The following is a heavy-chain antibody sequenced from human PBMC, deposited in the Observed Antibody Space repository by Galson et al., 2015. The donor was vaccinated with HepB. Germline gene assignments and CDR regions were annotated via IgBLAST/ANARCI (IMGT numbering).Heavy chain of an antibody. CDR2: ISSSSRYI. CDR3: ARLIAAAGLFYFDY. V-gene: IGHV3-21*01. J-gene: IGHJ4*02. CDR1: GFTFSSHS. D-gene: IGHD6-13*01. Sequence: SLRLSCAASGFTFSSHSMNWVRQAPGKGLEWVSSISSSSRYIYYADSVKGRFTISRDNAKNSVYLQMNSLRAEDTAVYYCARLIAAAGLFYFDYWGQGTLVTVSS.